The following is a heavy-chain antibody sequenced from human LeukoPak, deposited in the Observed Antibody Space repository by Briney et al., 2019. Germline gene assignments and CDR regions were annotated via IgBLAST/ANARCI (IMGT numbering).Heavy chain of an antibody. CDR2: IYYSGRT. Sequence: SETLSLTCTVSGGSVSSDSSYWSWIRQPPGKGLEWIGYIYYSGRTNYNPSLKSRVTISVDTSKNQFSLKLSSVTAADTAVYYCARALRGNFHDSWGQGNLVTVPS. CDR3: ARALRGNFHDS. CDR1: GGSVSSDSSY. V-gene: IGHV4-61*01. J-gene: IGHJ4*02. D-gene: IGHD4-23*01.